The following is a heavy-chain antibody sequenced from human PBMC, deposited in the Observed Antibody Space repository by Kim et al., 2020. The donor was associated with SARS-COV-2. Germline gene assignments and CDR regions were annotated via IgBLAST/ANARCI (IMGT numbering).Heavy chain of an antibody. D-gene: IGHD6-6*01. CDR3: AKGRPAYAEPFDS. J-gene: IGHJ4*03. CDR1: GFSFSSYS. CDR2: INRKSDYI. V-gene: IGHV3-21*01. Sequence: GGSLRLSCAASGFSFSSYSMAWVRQAPGKGLEWVASINRKSDYIYYTDSVKGRFIISRDNAKNSLYLQMNYLRAEDTAVYSCAKGRPAYAEPFDSWGQGT.